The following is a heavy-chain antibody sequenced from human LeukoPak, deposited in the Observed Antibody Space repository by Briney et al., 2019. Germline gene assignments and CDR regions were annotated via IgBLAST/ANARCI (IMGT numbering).Heavy chain of an antibody. CDR2: ISSSSSYI. D-gene: IGHD1-1*01. V-gene: IGHV3-21*04. CDR3: ARATGKNYFDY. Sequence: GGSLRLSCAASGFTFSSYSMIWVRQAPGKGLEWVSSISSSSSYIYYADSVKGRSTISRDNARNSLYLQMNSLRADDTAVYYCARATGKNYFDYWGQGTLVTVSS. CDR1: GFTFSSYS. J-gene: IGHJ4*02.